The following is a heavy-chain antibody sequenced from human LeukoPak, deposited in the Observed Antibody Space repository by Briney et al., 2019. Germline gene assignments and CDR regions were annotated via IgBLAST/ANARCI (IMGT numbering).Heavy chain of an antibody. CDR3: ARRHDYSNYPDY. Sequence: GGSLRLSCAASGFTFRSYGMHWVRQAPGKGLEWVAVIWFDGSNQYYSDSVKGRFAISRDNSKNTLFLQMNSLRAEDTAVYYCARRHDYSNYPDYWGQGTLVTVSS. J-gene: IGHJ4*02. V-gene: IGHV3-33*01. D-gene: IGHD4-11*01. CDR1: GFTFRSYG. CDR2: IWFDGSNQ.